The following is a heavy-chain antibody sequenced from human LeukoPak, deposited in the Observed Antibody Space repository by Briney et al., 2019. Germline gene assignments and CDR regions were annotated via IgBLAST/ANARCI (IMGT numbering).Heavy chain of an antibody. CDR1: GFTFSDYY. D-gene: IGHD6-19*01. V-gene: IGHV3-11*04. CDR3: AREGSGWYPYYYGMDV. CDR2: ISGSGGST. Sequence: PGGSLRLSCAASGFTFSDYYMSWIRQAPGKGLEWVSAISGSGGSTYYADSVKGRFTISRDNAKNSLYLQMNSLRAEDTAVYYCAREGSGWYPYYYGMDVWGQGTTVTVSS. J-gene: IGHJ6*02.